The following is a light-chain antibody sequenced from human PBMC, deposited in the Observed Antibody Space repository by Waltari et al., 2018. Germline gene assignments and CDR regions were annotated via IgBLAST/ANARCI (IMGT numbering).Light chain of an antibody. J-gene: IGLJ2*01. CDR2: EGK. CDR3: CSYSGSNTWI. CDR1: RRRYNL. Sequence: QPALTQPASVSGSPGQSITVPCTGTRRRYNLVPWYQHHPDKGPKLLIYEGKTRPSGVSNRFSGSQSGNTASLTISGLQPEDEAHYYCCSYSGSNTWIFGGGTQLTVL. V-gene: IGLV2-23*01.